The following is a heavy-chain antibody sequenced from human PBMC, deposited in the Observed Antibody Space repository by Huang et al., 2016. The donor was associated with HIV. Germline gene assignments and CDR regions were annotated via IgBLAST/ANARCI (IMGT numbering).Heavy chain of an antibody. D-gene: IGHD6-19*01. CDR1: GYNFKTHA. CDR2: VSGYNSYT. CDR3: ARRVGSGWYGEIDY. Sequence: QVQLLQSGAEVKTPGASVKISCKTSGYNFKTHAVRWVRQTPGQGLEWMGWVSGYNSYTTYSQRLQGRGTMTTDTSTNTVYMELRSLRSDDTAVYYCARRVGSGWYGEIDYWGQGTLVTVSS. V-gene: IGHV1-18*04. J-gene: IGHJ4*02.